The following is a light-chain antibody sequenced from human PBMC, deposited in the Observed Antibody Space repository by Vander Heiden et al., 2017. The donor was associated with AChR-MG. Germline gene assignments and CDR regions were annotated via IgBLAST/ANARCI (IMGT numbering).Light chain of an antibody. CDR3: QQLNGYPFT. V-gene: IGKV1-9*01. CDR1: QALTTN. Sequence: IQLTQSPSPLSPAVGARVTITCRASQALTTNLAWYQQKPGQAPKLLIYAASRLQFGVPPRFRGSGSGTEFALTISSLQPEDSATYYCQQLNGYPFTFGPGTKVEIK. CDR2: AAS. J-gene: IGKJ3*01.